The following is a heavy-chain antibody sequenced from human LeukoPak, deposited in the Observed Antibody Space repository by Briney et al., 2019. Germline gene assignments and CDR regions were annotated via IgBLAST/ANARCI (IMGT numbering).Heavy chain of an antibody. V-gene: IGHV4-59*01. D-gene: IGHD6-13*01. CDR2: IYYSGST. Sequence: SETLSLTCTVSGGSISSYYWSWIRQPPGKGLEWIGYIYYSGSTNYNPSLKSRVTISVDTSKNQFSLKLSSVTAADTAVYYCARSIAAAGDFDYWGQGTLVTVSS. CDR1: GGSISSYY. CDR3: ARSIAAAGDFDY. J-gene: IGHJ4*02.